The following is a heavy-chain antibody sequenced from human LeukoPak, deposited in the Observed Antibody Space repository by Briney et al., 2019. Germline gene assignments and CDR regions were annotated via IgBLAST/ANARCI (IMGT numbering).Heavy chain of an antibody. CDR1: GYTFTGYY. CDR2: INPNSGGT. D-gene: IGHD3-10*01. V-gene: IGHV1-2*02. Sequence: ASVKVSCKASGYTFTGYYMHWARQAPGQGLEWMGWINPNSGGTNYAQKFQGRVTMTRDTSISTAYMELSRLRSDDTAVYYCARNIMYYYGSGCLGYWGQGTLVTVSS. CDR3: ARNIMYYYGSGCLGY. J-gene: IGHJ4*02.